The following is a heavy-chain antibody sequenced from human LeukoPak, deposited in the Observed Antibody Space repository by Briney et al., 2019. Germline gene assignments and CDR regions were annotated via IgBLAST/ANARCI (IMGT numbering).Heavy chain of an antibody. D-gene: IGHD2-15*01. V-gene: IGHV3-23*01. Sequence: GGSLRLSCAAPGFTFSSYAMSCVRQASGKGLEWVSAISGSGGSTYYADSVKGRFTISRDNSKNTLYLQMNSLRAEDTAVYYCAKLVVVAAINTRGVVDYWGQGTLVTVSS. J-gene: IGHJ4*02. CDR3: AKLVVVAAINTRGVVDY. CDR1: GFTFSSYA. CDR2: ISGSGGST.